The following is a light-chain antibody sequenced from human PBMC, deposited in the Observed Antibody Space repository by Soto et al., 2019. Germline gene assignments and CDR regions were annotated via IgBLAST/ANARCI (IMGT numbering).Light chain of an antibody. J-gene: IGKJ4*02. CDR3: QQCESFPLT. CDR1: QSVSSDY. Sequence: EIVLTQSPGTLSLSPGERPTLSCRASQSVSSDYLAWYQQKPGQAPRLLIHGASNRATGIPDRFSGRGSGTDFTLTISRLEPEDFAVYYCQQCESFPLTFGGGTKVDIK. V-gene: IGKV3-20*01. CDR2: GAS.